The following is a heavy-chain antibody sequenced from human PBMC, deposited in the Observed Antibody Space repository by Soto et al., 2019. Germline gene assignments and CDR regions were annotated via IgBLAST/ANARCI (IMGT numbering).Heavy chain of an antibody. Sequence: QVQLVQSGAEVKKPGASVKVSCQASGYTFTSYGISWVRQAPGPGLEWMGWISAYNGNTNYAQKLQGRVTMTTDTSTSTAYMELRSLRADDTAVYYCARNRAGTDDYGMDVWGQGTTVTVSS. D-gene: IGHD6-13*01. CDR3: ARNRAGTDDYGMDV. CDR1: GYTFTSYG. J-gene: IGHJ6*02. V-gene: IGHV1-18*01. CDR2: ISAYNGNT.